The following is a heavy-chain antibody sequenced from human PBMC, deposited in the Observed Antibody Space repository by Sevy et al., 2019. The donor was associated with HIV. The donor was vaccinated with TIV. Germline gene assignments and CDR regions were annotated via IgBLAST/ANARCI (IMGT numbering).Heavy chain of an antibody. V-gene: IGHV3-48*01. CDR2: ISSSSSTI. D-gene: IGHD2-8*01. CDR1: GFTFSSYS. J-gene: IGHJ6*02. Sequence: GGSLRLSCAASGFTFSSYSMNWVRQAPGKGLEWVSYISSSSSTIYYADSVKGRFTISRDNAKNSLYLQMNSLRAEDTAVYYCNTDPIFVLLVTNGMDVWGQGTTVTVSS. CDR3: NTDPIFVLLVTNGMDV.